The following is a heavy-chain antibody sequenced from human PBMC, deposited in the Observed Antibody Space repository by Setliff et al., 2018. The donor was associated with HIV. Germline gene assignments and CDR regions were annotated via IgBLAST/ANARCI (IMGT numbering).Heavy chain of an antibody. V-gene: IGHV1-69*13. J-gene: IGHJ6*02. CDR3: ARDPSIAVAGAAV. Sequence: SVKVSCKASGGTFSSYAISWVRQAPGQGLEWMGGIIPICGTTNYAQTFQGRVTIPADEWTSKAYMELSSLRSEDTAVYYCARDPSIAVAGAAVWGQGTTVTVSS. CDR2: IIPICGTT. D-gene: IGHD6-19*01. CDR1: GGTFSSYA.